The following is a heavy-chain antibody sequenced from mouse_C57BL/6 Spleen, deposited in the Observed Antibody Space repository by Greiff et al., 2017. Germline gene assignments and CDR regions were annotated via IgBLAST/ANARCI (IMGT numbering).Heavy chain of an antibody. CDR3: TRGGVYSNYGDY. J-gene: IGHJ2*01. CDR1: GYTFTDYE. D-gene: IGHD2-5*01. CDR2: IDPETGGT. Sequence: VQLQQSGAELVRPGASVTLSCKASGYTFTDYEMHWVKQTPVHGLEWIGAIDPETGGTAYNQKFKGKAILTADKSSSTAYMELRSLTSEDSAVCYCTRGGVYSNYGDYWGQGTTLTVSS. V-gene: IGHV1-15*01.